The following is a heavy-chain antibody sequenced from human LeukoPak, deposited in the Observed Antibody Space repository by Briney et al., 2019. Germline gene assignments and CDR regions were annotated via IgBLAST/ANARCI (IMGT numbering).Heavy chain of an antibody. V-gene: IGHV4-59*11. CDR2: VFYSGTT. J-gene: IGHJ3*02. D-gene: IGHD3-22*01. Sequence: PSETLSLTCTVSGGSIGSHYWSWLRQPPGSGLEWIGYVFYSGTTNYNPSLKSRVTISVDTSKNQFSLKLSSVTAADTAVYYCARDYYDSRGEAFDIWGLGTMVTVSS. CDR1: GGSIGSHY. CDR3: ARDYYDSRGEAFDI.